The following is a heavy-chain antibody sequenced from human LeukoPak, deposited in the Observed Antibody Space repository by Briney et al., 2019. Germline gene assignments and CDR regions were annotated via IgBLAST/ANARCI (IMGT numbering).Heavy chain of an antibody. Sequence: EASVKVSCKASGYTFTGYYMHWVRQAPGQGLEWTGWINPNSGGTNYAQKFQGRVTMTRDTSISTAYMELSRLRSDDAAVYYCASLGSSWYGGDYWGQGTLVTVSS. CDR3: ASLGSSWYGGDY. D-gene: IGHD6-13*01. J-gene: IGHJ4*02. V-gene: IGHV1-2*02. CDR1: GYTFTGYY. CDR2: INPNSGGT.